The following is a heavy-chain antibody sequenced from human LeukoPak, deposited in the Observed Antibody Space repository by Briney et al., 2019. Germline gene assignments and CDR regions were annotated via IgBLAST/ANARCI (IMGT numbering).Heavy chain of an antibody. CDR3: ARDNRVDAFDI. Sequence: APVKVSCKASGYTFTSYYMHWVRQAPGQGLEWMGIINPSGGSTSYAQKFQGRVTMTRDTSTSTVYMELSSLRSEDTAVYYCARDNRVDAFDIWGQGTMVAVSS. V-gene: IGHV1-46*01. J-gene: IGHJ3*02. CDR1: GYTFTSYY. D-gene: IGHD3-10*01. CDR2: INPSGGST.